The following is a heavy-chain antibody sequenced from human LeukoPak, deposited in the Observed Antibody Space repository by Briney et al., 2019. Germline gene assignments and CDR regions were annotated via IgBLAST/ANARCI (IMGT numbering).Heavy chain of an antibody. V-gene: IGHV3-74*01. Sequence: QPGGSLRLSCAASGFTFSGYWMHWVRQAPGKGLVWVSRINSDGSSTSYADSVKGRFTISRDNAKNTLYLQMNSLRAEDTAVYYCARARAVLRYFDSHLDYWGQGTLVTVSS. D-gene: IGHD3-9*01. CDR1: GFTFSGYW. CDR3: ARARAVLRYFDSHLDY. CDR2: INSDGSST. J-gene: IGHJ4*02.